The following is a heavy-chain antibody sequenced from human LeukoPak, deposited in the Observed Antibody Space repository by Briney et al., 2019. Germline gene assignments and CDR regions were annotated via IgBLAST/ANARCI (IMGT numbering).Heavy chain of an antibody. J-gene: IGHJ6*03. V-gene: IGHV4-30-4*01. CDR2: IYYSGST. CDR1: GGSISSGDYY. Sequence: SQTLSLTCTVSGGSISSGDYYWSWIRQPPGKGLEWIGYIYYSGSTYYNPSLKSRVTISVDTSKNQFSLKLSSVTAADTAVYYCARSDSYYYYYYMDVWGKGTTVTVSS. D-gene: IGHD3-3*01. CDR3: ARSDSYYYYYYMDV.